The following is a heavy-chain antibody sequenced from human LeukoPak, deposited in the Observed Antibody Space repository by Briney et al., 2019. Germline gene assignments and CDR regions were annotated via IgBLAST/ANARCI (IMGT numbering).Heavy chain of an antibody. J-gene: IGHJ4*02. CDR1: GFAFSNYW. Sequence: GSLRLSCAASGFAFSNYWMHWVRQTPGKGLVWVSRINPDRSDTSHADSVKGRFTISRDNAKNTLYLQMNSLSAEDTAVFYCARGYSGNYRVDYWGQGTLVTVSS. CDR3: ARGYSGNYRVDY. D-gene: IGHD1-26*01. V-gene: IGHV3-74*01. CDR2: INPDRSDT.